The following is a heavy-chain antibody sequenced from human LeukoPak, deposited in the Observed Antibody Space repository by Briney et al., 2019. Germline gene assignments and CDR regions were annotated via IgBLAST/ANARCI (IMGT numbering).Heavy chain of an antibody. D-gene: IGHD6-6*01. Sequence: SETLSLTCTVSGGSISSSSYYWGWIRQPPGKGLEWIGSIYYSGSTYYNPSLKSRVTIPVDTSKNQFSLKLSSVTAADTAVYYCAREISNEYSGSDDAFDIWGQGTMVTVSS. J-gene: IGHJ3*02. V-gene: IGHV4-39*07. CDR3: AREISNEYSGSDDAFDI. CDR2: IYYSGST. CDR1: GGSISSSSYY.